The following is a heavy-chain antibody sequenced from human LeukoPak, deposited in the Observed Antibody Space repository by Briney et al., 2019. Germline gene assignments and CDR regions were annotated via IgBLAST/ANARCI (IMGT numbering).Heavy chain of an antibody. V-gene: IGHV4-34*01. D-gene: IGHD3-3*01. J-gene: IGHJ5*02. CDR2: INHSGST. CDR3: ASITIFGVVPTTTWFDP. CDR1: GGGFSVFY. Sequence: SQSLSLIRAVYGGGFSVFYWSWIRGPPGKGLELIGEINHSGSTNYTPSLKSRVTISVETSNNQFSLKLSSVTVADTAVYYCASITIFGVVPTTTWFDPWGQGTLVTVSS.